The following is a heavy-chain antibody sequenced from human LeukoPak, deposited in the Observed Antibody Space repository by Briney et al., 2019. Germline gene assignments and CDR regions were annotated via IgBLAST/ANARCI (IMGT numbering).Heavy chain of an antibody. D-gene: IGHD2-2*01. V-gene: IGHV1-46*03. J-gene: IGHJ5*02. CDR1: GYTFTSYY. CDR2: INPSGGST. Sequence: ASVKVSCKASGYTFTSYYMYWVRQAPGQGLEWMGIINPSGGSTSYAQKFQGRVTMTRDTSTSTVYMELSSLRSEDTAVYYCARAYIVVVPAARGNWFDPWGQGTLVTVSS. CDR3: ARAYIVVVPAARGNWFDP.